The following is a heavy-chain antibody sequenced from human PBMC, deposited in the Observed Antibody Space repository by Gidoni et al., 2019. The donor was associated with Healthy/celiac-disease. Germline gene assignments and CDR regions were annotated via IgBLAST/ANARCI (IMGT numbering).Heavy chain of an antibody. CDR1: GVTFGDYA. CDR2: IRSKAYGGTT. D-gene: IGHD3-22*01. CDR3: TRALGPYYYDSSGYYYPFDY. J-gene: IGHJ4*02. Sequence: EVQLVESGGGLVKPGRSLRLSCTASGVTFGDYAMSWFRQAPGKGLEWVGFIRSKAYGGTTEYAASVKGRFTISRDDSKSIAYLQMNSLKTEDTAVYYCTRALGPYYYDSSGYYYPFDYWGQGTLVTVSS. V-gene: IGHV3-49*05.